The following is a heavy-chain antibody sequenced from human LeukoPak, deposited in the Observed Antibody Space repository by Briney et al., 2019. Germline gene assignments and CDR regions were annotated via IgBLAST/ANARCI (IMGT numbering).Heavy chain of an antibody. V-gene: IGHV4-4*07. D-gene: IGHD2-2*01. CDR3: ARDRCSSTSCPFDY. Sequence: SETLSLTCTVPGGSISGYYWSWIRQPAGKGLEWIGRVYTSGSTNYSPSLKSRVTMSVDTSKNQFSLNLRSVTAADTAVYYCARDRCSSTSCPFDYWGQGTLVTVSS. CDR2: VYTSGST. CDR1: GGSISGYY. J-gene: IGHJ4*02.